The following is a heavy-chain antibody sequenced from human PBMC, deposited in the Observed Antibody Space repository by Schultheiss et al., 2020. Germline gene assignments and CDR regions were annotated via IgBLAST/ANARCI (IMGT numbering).Heavy chain of an antibody. CDR2: TYYRSKWYN. V-gene: IGHV6-1*01. CDR1: GDSVSSNSAA. CDR3: ARDPHDYGDYGYWYFDL. D-gene: IGHD4-17*01. J-gene: IGHJ2*01. Sequence: SQTLSLTCAISGDSVSSNSAAWHWIRQSPSRGLEWLGRTYYRSKWYNDYAVSVKSRITINPDTSKNQFSLQLNSVTPEDTAVYYCARDPHDYGDYGYWYFDLWGRGTLVTVSS.